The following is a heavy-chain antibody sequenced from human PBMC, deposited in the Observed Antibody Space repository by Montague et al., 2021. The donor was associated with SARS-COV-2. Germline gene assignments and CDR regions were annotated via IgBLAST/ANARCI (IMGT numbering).Heavy chain of an antibody. V-gene: IGHV4-31*03. Sequence: TLSLTCTVSGGSISSGGYYWSWIRQHPGKGLEWIGYIYYSGSIYYNPSLKSRVTISVDTSKNQFSLKLSSVTAADTAVYYCARARRGSGSGSYFDILVNWFDPWGQGTLVTVSS. CDR2: IYYSGSI. J-gene: IGHJ5*02. CDR1: GGSISSGGYY. CDR3: ARARRGSGSGSYFDILVNWFDP. D-gene: IGHD3-10*01.